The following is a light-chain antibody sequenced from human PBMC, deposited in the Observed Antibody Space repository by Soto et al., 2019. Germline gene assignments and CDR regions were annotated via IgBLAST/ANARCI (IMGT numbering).Light chain of an antibody. V-gene: IGKV3-15*01. Sequence: EIVMTQSPATLSVSPGERATLSCRASQSVSSNLDWYQKKPGQAPRLLIYDASTRATGIPARFSGSGSGTEYTLTISSLQSEDSAVYYCQQCSWHPFTVTFGGGTKVEIK. CDR3: QQCSWHPFTVT. CDR2: DAS. CDR1: QSVSSN. J-gene: IGKJ4*01.